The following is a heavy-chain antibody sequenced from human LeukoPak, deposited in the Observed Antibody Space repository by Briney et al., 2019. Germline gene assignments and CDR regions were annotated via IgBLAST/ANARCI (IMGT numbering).Heavy chain of an antibody. Sequence: GGSLRLSCAASGFTFSSYAMSWVRQAPGKGLEWVSAISGSGGSTYYADSVKGRFTISRDNSKNTLYLQTNSLRAEDTAVYYCAKARWAPTYYDYWGQGTLVTVSS. CDR3: AKARWAPTYYDY. V-gene: IGHV3-23*01. CDR1: GFTFSSYA. J-gene: IGHJ4*02. CDR2: ISGSGGST. D-gene: IGHD4-23*01.